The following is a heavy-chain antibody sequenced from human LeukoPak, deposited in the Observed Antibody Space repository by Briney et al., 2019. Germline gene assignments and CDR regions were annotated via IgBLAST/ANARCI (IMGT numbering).Heavy chain of an antibody. CDR3: ARDLDKWNYIGY. V-gene: IGHV3-74*01. CDR2: SKSDGSYT. Sequence: GGSLRLSCAASGFTLSNYWMHWVRQAPGKGLVWVSRSKSDGSYTSYADSVKGRFTISRDNAKNTLYLQMNSLRAEDTAVYYCARDLDKWNYIGYWGQGTLVTVSS. D-gene: IGHD1-7*01. CDR1: GFTLSNYW. J-gene: IGHJ4*02.